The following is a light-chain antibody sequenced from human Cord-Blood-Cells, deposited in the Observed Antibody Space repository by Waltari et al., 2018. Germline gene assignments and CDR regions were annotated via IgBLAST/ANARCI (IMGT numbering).Light chain of an antibody. CDR1: TSDFGGYNY. Sequence: QSALTQPRPVSGPPGQSVTISCTGTTSDFGGYNYVSWYQQHPGKAPKLMIYDVSKRPSGVPDRFSGSKSGNTASLTISGLQAEDEADYYCCSYAGSYTYVFGTGTKVTVL. CDR3: CSYAGSYTYV. J-gene: IGLJ1*01. V-gene: IGLV2-11*01. CDR2: DVS.